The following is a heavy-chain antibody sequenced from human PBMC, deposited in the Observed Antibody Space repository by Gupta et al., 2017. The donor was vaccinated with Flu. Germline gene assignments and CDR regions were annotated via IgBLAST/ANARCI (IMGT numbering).Heavy chain of an antibody. Sequence: EVQLVESGGGLAQPGGSLRLTCEASGFTFSSHAMNWVRRAPGKGLEWVSYISKSSRNMHYADSVKGRFTISRDNAKNSLYLEMNSLRDEDTAIYYCATPGDSSSWYFDYWGQGALVTVSS. CDR2: ISKSSRNM. D-gene: IGHD6-13*01. CDR1: GFTFSSHA. V-gene: IGHV3-48*02. J-gene: IGHJ4*02. CDR3: ATPGDSSSWYFDY.